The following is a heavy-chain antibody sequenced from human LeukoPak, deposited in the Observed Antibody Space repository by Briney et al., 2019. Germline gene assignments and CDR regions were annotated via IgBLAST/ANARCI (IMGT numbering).Heavy chain of an antibody. D-gene: IGHD3-22*01. J-gene: IGHJ4*02. CDR1: GFTVSSNY. V-gene: IGHV3-66*01. CDR3: ARWKGYYDSSGYYPLYYFDY. Sequence: GGSLRLTCAASGFTVSSNYMSWVRQAPGKGLEWVSVIYSGGSTYYADSVKGRFTISRDNSKNTLYLQMNSLRAEDTAVYYCARWKGYYDSSGYYPLYYFDYWGQGTLVTVSS. CDR2: IYSGGST.